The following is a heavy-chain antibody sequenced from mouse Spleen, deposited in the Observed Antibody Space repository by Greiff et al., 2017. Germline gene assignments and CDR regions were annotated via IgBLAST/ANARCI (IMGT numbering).Heavy chain of an antibody. J-gene: IGHJ2*01. CDR3: ARHYGRSYPYYFDY. D-gene: IGHD1-1*01. Sequence: EVQLQQSGPELVKPGASVKISCKASGYTFTDYYMNWVKQSHGKSLEWIGDINPNNGGTSYNQKFKGKATLTVDKSSSTAYMELRSLTSEDSAVYYCARHYGRSYPYYFDYWGQGTTLTGSS. V-gene: IGHV1-26*01. CDR1: GYTFTDYY. CDR2: INPNNGGT.